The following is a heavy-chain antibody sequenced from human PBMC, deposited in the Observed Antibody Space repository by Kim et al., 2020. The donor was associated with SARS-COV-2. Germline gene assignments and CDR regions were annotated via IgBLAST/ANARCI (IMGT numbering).Heavy chain of an antibody. CDR3: ARLLQGNYDILTGYYNPVRYYFDY. J-gene: IGHJ4*02. CDR2: IYHSGST. V-gene: IGHV4-38-2*02. Sequence: SETLSLTCTVSGYSISSGYYWGWIRQPPGKGLEWIGSIYHSGSTYYNPSLKSRVTISVDTSKNQFSLKLSSVTAADTAVYYCARLLQGNYDILTGYYNPVRYYFDYWGQGTLVTVSS. CDR1: GYSISSGYY. D-gene: IGHD3-9*01.